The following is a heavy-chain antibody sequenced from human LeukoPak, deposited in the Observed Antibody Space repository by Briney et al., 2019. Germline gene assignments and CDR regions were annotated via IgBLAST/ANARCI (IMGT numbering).Heavy chain of an antibody. V-gene: IGHV3-7*03. J-gene: IGHJ4*02. CDR1: GFTFSRHW. Sequence: GGSLRLSCAASGFTFSRHWMTWVRQAPGKGLEWVANIKEDGTKKNYVDSVKGRFTISRDNAKNSLYLQMSSLRAEDTAVYYCATPLDYYDSSGYHQGGDWGQGTLVTVSS. D-gene: IGHD3-22*01. CDR3: ATPLDYYDSSGYHQGGD. CDR2: IKEDGTKK.